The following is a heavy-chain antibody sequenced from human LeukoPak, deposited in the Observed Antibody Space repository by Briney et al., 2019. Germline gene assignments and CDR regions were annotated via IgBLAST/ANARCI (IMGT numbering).Heavy chain of an antibody. D-gene: IGHD6-19*01. CDR1: GFTFSSYG. V-gene: IGHV3-30*18. Sequence: PGGSLRLTCAASGFTFSSYGMHWVRQAPGKGLEWVAVISYDGSKKYYADSVKGRFTISRDNSKNTLYLQMNSLRAEDTAVYYCTKDTPPGYSSGWTPGYWGQGTLVTVSS. CDR2: ISYDGSKK. CDR3: TKDTPPGYSSGWTPGY. J-gene: IGHJ4*02.